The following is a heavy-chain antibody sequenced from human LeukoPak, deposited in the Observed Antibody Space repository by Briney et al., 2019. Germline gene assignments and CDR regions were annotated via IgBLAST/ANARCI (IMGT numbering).Heavy chain of an antibody. CDR3: AKNRDTVGGVVAYFGY. D-gene: IGHD3-16*02. CDR1: GFTFSSYA. Sequence: GGSLRLSCAASGFTFSSYAMSWVRQAPGKGLEWVSAISGSGGSTYYADSVKGRFTISRDNSKNTLYLQMNSLRAEDTAIYYCAKNRDTVGGVVAYFGYWGQGTLVTVSS. V-gene: IGHV3-23*01. CDR2: ISGSGGST. J-gene: IGHJ4*02.